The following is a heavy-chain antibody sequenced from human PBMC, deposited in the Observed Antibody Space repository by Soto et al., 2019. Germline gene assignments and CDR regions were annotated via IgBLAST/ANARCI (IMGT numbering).Heavy chain of an antibody. V-gene: IGHV4-31*03. Sequence: QVQLQESGPGLVKPSQTLSLTCTVSGGSISSGGYFWSWIRQPPGKGLEWIGNIFYSGTTYYNPSLKSRDTISLDTSKTLFSLKLSSVTAADTGVYFCAGGVLYWGQGTLVTVSS. D-gene: IGHD1-1*01. CDR3: AGGVLY. J-gene: IGHJ4*02. CDR1: GGSISSGGYF. CDR2: IFYSGTT.